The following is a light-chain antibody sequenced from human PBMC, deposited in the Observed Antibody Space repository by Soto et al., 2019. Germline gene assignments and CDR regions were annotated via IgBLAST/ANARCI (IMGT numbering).Light chain of an antibody. CDR2: DAS. CDR3: QQYNTHSGT. Sequence: DIQMTQSPSPLSASLGDRFTITCLASQTVNAWLAWYQHKPGKAPKPLIYDASILESGVPARFSGSGSGTEFILTISSLQPDDVGTYYCQQYNTHSGTFGQGTKVDI. J-gene: IGKJ1*01. V-gene: IGKV1-5*01. CDR1: QTVNAW.